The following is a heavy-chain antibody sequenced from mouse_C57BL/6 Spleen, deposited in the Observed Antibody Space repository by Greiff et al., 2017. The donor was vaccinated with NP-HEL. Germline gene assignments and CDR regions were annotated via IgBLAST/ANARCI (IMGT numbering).Heavy chain of an antibody. CDR3: ARGGYDYDGYFDV. D-gene: IGHD2-4*01. Sequence: EVMLVESGPGMVKPSQSLSLTCTVTGYSITSGYDWHWIRHFPGNKLEWMGYISYSGSTNYNPSLKSRISITHDTSKNHFFLKLNSVTTEDTATYYCARGGYDYDGYFDVWGTGTTVTVSS. V-gene: IGHV3-1*01. J-gene: IGHJ1*03. CDR1: GYSITSGYD. CDR2: ISYSGST.